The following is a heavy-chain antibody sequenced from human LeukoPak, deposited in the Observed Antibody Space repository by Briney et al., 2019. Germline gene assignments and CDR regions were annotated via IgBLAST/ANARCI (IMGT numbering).Heavy chain of an antibody. CDR3: ARPPGPWSGLLY. CDR2: IYYSGST. D-gene: IGHD3-3*01. J-gene: IGHJ4*02. V-gene: IGHV4-39*01. Sequence: PSETLSLTCTVSGGSISSSSYYWGWIRQPPGKGLEWIGSIYYSGSTYYNPSLKSRVTISVDTSKNQFSLKLSSVTAADTAVYYCARPPGPWSGLLYWGQGTLVTVSS. CDR1: GGSISSSSYY.